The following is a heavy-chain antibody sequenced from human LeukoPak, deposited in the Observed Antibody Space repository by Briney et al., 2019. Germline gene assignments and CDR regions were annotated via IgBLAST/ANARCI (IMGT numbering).Heavy chain of an antibody. V-gene: IGHV3-64*04. J-gene: IGHJ5*02. Sequence: GGSLRLSCSASGFTFSSYAMHWVRQAPGKGLEYVSAISSNGGSTYYADSVKGRFTISRDNSKNTLYLQMNSLRAEDTAVYYCAKDQDIVVVPWFDPWGQGTLVTVSS. CDR3: AKDQDIVVVPWFDP. CDR1: GFTFSSYA. CDR2: ISSNGGST. D-gene: IGHD2-2*01.